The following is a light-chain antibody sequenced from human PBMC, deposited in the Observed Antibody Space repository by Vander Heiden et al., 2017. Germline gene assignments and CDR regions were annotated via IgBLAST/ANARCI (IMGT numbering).Light chain of an antibody. CDR3: QQYYSRHT. CDR1: QSVLYTSNNKNY. J-gene: IGKJ4*01. Sequence: DIVMTQSPDSLAVSLGERATINCKSSQSVLYTSNNKNYLAWYQQKPGQPPKLLIYWASTRESGVPDRFSGSGSGTDFTLTISSLQAEDVAVYYCQQYYSRHTFGGGTKVEIK. CDR2: WAS. V-gene: IGKV4-1*01.